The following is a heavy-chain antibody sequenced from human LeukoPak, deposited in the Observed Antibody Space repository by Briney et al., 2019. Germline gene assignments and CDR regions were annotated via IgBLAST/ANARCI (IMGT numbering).Heavy chain of an antibody. D-gene: IGHD4-17*01. CDR2: FDPEDGET. J-gene: IGHJ4*02. V-gene: IGHV1-24*01. Sequence: ASVKVSCKVSGYTLTELSMHWVRQAPGKGLEWMGGFDPEDGETIYAQKLQGRVTMTEDTSTDTAYMELSSLRSEDTAVYYCATVLTTVTRFDYWGQGTLVTVSS. CDR1: GYTLTELS. CDR3: ATVLTTVTRFDY.